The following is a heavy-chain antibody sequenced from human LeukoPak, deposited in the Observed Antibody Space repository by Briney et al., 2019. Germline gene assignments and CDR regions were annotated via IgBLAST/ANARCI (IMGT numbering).Heavy chain of an antibody. CDR3: ATTSWEWSTLGY. CDR1: GGSISSSNW. D-gene: IGHD3-3*01. CDR2: IYHSGST. V-gene: IGHV4-4*02. J-gene: IGHJ4*02. Sequence: PSETLSLTCTVSGGSISSSNWWSWVRQPPGKGLEWIGEIYHSGSTNYNPSLKSRVTISVDKSKNQFSLKLSSVTAADTAVYYCATTSWEWSTLGYWGQGTLVTVSS.